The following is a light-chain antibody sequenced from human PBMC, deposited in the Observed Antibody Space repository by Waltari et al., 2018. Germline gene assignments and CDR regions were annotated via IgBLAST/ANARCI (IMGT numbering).Light chain of an antibody. V-gene: IGKV4-1*01. CDR3: QQYYSSPFN. CDR1: QSVLPRSNNKNY. Sequence: DIVMTQSPDSLAVSLGERATINCKSSQSVLPRSNNKNYLAWYQQKPGQPPKLLIYWASTRESGVPDRFSGSGSGTDFTLTINSLQAEDVAIYYCQQYYSSPFNFGQGTKLEI. CDR2: WAS. J-gene: IGKJ2*01.